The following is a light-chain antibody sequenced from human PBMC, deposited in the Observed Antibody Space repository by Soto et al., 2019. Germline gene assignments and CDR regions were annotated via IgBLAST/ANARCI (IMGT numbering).Light chain of an antibody. J-gene: IGLJ1*01. CDR1: SSNIGINY. Sequence: QSALTQPPSASGTPRQRVTISFSGSSSNIGINYVYWFQQLPGTAPKLLNHRNNQRPSGVPDRFSGSKSGASASLAISGLRSEDEAYYYCVGWHGSRSGYVFAIWTTVTVL. CDR2: RNN. V-gene: IGLV1-47*01. CDR3: VGWHGSRSGYV.